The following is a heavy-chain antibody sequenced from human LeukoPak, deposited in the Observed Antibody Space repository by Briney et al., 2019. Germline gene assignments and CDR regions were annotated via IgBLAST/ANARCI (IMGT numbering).Heavy chain of an antibody. V-gene: IGHV4-59*01. Sequence: SGTLSLTCTVSGGSISSYYWSWIRQPPGKGLEWIGYIYYSGSTNYNPSLKSRVTISVDTSKNQFSLKLSSVTAADTAVYYCARAEYDYVWGSPIGAFDIWGQGTMVTVSS. D-gene: IGHD3-16*01. J-gene: IGHJ3*02. CDR1: GGSISSYY. CDR2: IYYSGST. CDR3: ARAEYDYVWGSPIGAFDI.